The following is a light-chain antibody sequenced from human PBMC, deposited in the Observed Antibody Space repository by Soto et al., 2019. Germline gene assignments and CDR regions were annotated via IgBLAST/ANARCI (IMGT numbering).Light chain of an antibody. J-gene: IGKJ3*01. V-gene: IGKV1-8*01. CDR2: AAS. CDR1: QGISSY. Sequence: AIRMTQSPSSFSASTGDRVTITCRASQGISSYLAWYQQKPGKAPKLLIYAASTLQSGVPSRFSGSGSGTDFTLTISGLQSEDFATYSCQQYYSYPRTFGPGTKVDIK. CDR3: QQYYSYPRT.